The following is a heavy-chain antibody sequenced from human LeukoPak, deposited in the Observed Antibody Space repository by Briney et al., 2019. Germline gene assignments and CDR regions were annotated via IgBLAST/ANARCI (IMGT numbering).Heavy chain of an antibody. Sequence: GGSLRLSCAASGFTVSSNYMSWVRQAPGKGLEWVSVIYSGGSTYYADSVKGRFTISRDNSKNTLYLQMNSLRAEDTAVYYCAKQEFMYCSGGSCTGLFDYWGQGTLVTVSS. V-gene: IGHV3-53*01. J-gene: IGHJ4*02. CDR1: GFTVSSNY. CDR2: IYSGGST. D-gene: IGHD2-15*01. CDR3: AKQEFMYCSGGSCTGLFDY.